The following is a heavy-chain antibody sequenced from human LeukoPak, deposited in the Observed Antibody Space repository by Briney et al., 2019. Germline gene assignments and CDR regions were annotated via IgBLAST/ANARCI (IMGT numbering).Heavy chain of an antibody. J-gene: IGHJ4*02. Sequence: GGSLRLSCAASGFTVSSNYMSWARQAPGKGLEWVSVIYSGGSTYYADSVKGRFTISRDNSKNTLYLQMNSLRAEDTAVYYCARLGCSGGSCYSGEDYFDYWGQGTLITVSS. V-gene: IGHV3-53*01. CDR3: ARLGCSGGSCYSGEDYFDY. CDR2: IYSGGST. D-gene: IGHD2-15*01. CDR1: GFTVSSNY.